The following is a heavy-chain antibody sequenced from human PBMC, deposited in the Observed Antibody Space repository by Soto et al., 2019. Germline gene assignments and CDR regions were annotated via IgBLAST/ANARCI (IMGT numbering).Heavy chain of an antibody. Sequence: EVQLVESGGGLVQPGGSLRLSCAASGFTFSSYWMSWVRQAPGKGLEWVANIKQDGSEKYYVDSVKGRFTISRDNAKNSLYLQKKSLRGEDKAVYYWARDRGVTLRYFDLWGRGTLVTVSS. CDR1: GFTFSSYW. CDR3: ARDRGVTLRYFDL. V-gene: IGHV3-7*01. CDR2: IKQDGSEK. D-gene: IGHD2-21*02. J-gene: IGHJ2*01.